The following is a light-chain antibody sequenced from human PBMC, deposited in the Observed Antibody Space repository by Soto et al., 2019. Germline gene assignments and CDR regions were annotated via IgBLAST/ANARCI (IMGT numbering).Light chain of an antibody. CDR2: WAS. CDR1: QSVLYSSNNKNY. CDR3: QQYYTAPLT. V-gene: IGKV4-1*01. Sequence: DIVMTQSPDSLAVSLGERATINCKSSQSVLYSSNNKNYLAWYQQKSGQPPKLLIYWASTRESGVPDRFSGSWSGADFTLTISSLQAEDVAVYYCQQYYTAPLTFGGGTKVEIK. J-gene: IGKJ4*01.